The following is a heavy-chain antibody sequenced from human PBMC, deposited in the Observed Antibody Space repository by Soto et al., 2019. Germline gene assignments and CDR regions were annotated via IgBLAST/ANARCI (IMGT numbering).Heavy chain of an antibody. CDR1: GFTFNSYT. CDR3: AKARCSGNSCYVPDY. CDR2: ISGSGGSP. J-gene: IGHJ4*01. Sequence: EVQLLESGGGLVQPGRSLRLSCAASGFTFNSYTMAWVRQAPGKGLEWVSSISGSGGSPSYADSVQGRFTISRDNSRNTLSLQMNSLRAEDTATYYCAKARCSGNSCYVPDYWGHGSLVTVSS. V-gene: IGHV3-23*01. D-gene: IGHD2-15*01.